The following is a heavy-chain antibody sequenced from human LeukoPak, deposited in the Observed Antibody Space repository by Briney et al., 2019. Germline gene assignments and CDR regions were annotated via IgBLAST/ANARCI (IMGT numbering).Heavy chain of an antibody. CDR1: GFTFSSYA. J-gene: IGHJ4*02. D-gene: IGHD5-24*01. V-gene: IGHV3-30*04. CDR3: ARDRMAAY. CDR2: ISYDGSNK. Sequence: GRSLRLSCAASGFTFSSYAMHWVRQAPGKGLEWVAVISYDGSNKYYADSVKGRFTISRDNSKNTLYLQMSSLRAEDTAVYYCARDRMAAYWGQGTLVTVSS.